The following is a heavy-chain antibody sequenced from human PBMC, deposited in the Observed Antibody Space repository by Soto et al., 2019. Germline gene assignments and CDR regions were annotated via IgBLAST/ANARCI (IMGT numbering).Heavy chain of an antibody. CDR1: GFTFSSYG. D-gene: IGHD3-10*01. CDR3: AKAWFTVRGVTYYGMDV. CDR2: ISYDGSNK. J-gene: IGHJ6*02. V-gene: IGHV3-30*18. Sequence: GGSLRLSCAASGFTFSSYGMHWVRQAPGKGLEWVAVISYDGSNKYYADSVKGRFTISRDNSKNTLYLQMNSLRAEDTAVYYCAKAWFTVRGVTYYGMDVWGQGTTVTVSS.